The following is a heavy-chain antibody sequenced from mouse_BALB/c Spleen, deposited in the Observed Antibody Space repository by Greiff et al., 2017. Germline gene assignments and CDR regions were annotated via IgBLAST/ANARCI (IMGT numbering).Heavy chain of an antibody. J-gene: IGHJ2*01. CDR3: VRQDGNYFFDY. CDR1: GFTFNTYA. CDR2: IRSKSNNYAT. D-gene: IGHD2-1*01. Sequence: EVKLMESGGGLVQPKGSLKLSCAASGFTFNTYAMNWVRQAPGKGLEWVARIRSKSNNYATYYADSVKDRFTISRDDSQSMLYLQMNNMKTEDTAMYYCVRQDGNYFFDYWGQGTTLTVSS. V-gene: IGHV10-1*02.